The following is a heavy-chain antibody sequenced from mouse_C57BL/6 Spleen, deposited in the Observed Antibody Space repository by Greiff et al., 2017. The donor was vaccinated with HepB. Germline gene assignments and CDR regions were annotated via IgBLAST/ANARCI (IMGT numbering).Heavy chain of an antibody. CDR2: IDPSDSET. J-gene: IGHJ2*01. D-gene: IGHD1-1*01. CDR3: ARYYYGSRTYYFDY. CDR1: GYTFTSYW. V-gene: IGHV1-52*01. Sequence: QVQLKQPGAELVRPGSSVKLSCKASGYTFTSYWMHWVKQRPIQGLEWIGNIDPSDSETHYNQKFKDKATLTVDKSSSTAYMQLSSLTSEDSAVYYCARYYYGSRTYYFDYWGQGTTLTVSS.